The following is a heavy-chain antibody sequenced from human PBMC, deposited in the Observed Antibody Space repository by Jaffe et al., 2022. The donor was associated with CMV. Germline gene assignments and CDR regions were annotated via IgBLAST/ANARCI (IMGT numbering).Heavy chain of an antibody. D-gene: IGHD3-22*01. CDR2: IDPSDSYT. Sequence: EVQLVQSGAEVKKPGESLRISCKGSGYSFTSYWISWVRQMPGKGLEWMGRIDPSDSYTNYSPSFQGHVTISADKSISTAYLQWSSLKASDTAMYYCARLALSPYYDSSGYLFDYWGQGTLVTVSS. CDR1: GYSFTSYW. V-gene: IGHV5-10-1*03. CDR3: ARLALSPYYDSSGYLFDY. J-gene: IGHJ4*02.